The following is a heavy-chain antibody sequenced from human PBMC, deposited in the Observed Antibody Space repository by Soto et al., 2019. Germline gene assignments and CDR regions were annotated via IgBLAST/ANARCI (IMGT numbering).Heavy chain of an antibody. CDR3: AREEGYDGYDYYYYMDV. CDR2: ISSSSSTI. V-gene: IGHV3-48*01. CDR1: GFTFSSYS. J-gene: IGHJ6*03. Sequence: EVQLVESGGGLVQPGGSLRLSCAASGFTFSSYSMNWVRQAPGKGLEWVSYISSSSSTIYYADSVKGLFTISRDNAKNSLYLQMNSLTGEDTAVYYCAREEGYDGYDYYYYMDVWGKGTTVTVSS. D-gene: IGHD5-12*01.